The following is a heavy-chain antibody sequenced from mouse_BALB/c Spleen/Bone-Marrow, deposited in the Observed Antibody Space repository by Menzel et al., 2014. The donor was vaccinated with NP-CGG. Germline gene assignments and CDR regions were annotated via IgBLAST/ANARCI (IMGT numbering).Heavy chain of an antibody. CDR1: GFTFRSFG. D-gene: IGHD4-1*01. CDR3: TRGGNWDDFDY. Sequence: VQLQQSGGGLVQPGGSRKLSCAASGFTFRSFGMHWVRQAPEKGLEWVAYISSDSSAVYYADTVKGRFTISRDNPKNTLFLQMTSLRSEDTAMYYCTRGGNWDDFDYWGQGTTLTVSS. V-gene: IGHV5-17*02. CDR2: ISSDSSAV. J-gene: IGHJ2*01.